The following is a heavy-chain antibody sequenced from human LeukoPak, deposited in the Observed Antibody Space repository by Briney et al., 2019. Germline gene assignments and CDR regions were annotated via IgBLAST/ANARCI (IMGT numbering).Heavy chain of an antibody. CDR1: GFTFSSYA. D-gene: IGHD1-26*01. J-gene: IGHJ4*02. CDR3: ARAIVGGSDY. V-gene: IGHV3-23*01. CDR2: ISGSGSTT. Sequence: GGSLRLSCAASGFTFSSYAMNRVRQAPGKGLEWVSAISGSGSTTYYADSVKGRFTISRDNSKNTLFLQMNSLRAEDTAVYYCARAIVGGSDYWGQGTLVTVSS.